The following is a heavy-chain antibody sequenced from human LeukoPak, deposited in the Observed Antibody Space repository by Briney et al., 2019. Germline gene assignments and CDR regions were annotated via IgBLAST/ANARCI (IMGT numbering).Heavy chain of an antibody. Sequence: PSETLSLTCTVSGGSISSYYWSWIRQPPGKGLEWIGYIYYSGSTNYNPSLKSRVTISVDTSKNQFSLKLCSVTAADTAVYYCARVSDWNDGLDYWGQGTLVTVSS. V-gene: IGHV4-59*01. J-gene: IGHJ4*02. D-gene: IGHD1-1*01. CDR1: GGSISSYY. CDR2: IYYSGST. CDR3: ARVSDWNDGLDY.